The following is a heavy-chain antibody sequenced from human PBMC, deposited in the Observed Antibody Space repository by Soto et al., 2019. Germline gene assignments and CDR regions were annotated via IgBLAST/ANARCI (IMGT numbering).Heavy chain of an antibody. D-gene: IGHD3-10*01. CDR1: GGSISSGGYY. Sequence: NPSDTLSLTCTVSGGSISSGGYYWSWIRQHPGKGLEWIGYIYYSGSTYYNPSLKSRVTISVDTSKNQFSLKLSSVTAADTAVYYCASLPAAGGYYPRDAFDIWGQGTMVTVSS. CDR2: IYYSGST. CDR3: ASLPAAGGYYPRDAFDI. J-gene: IGHJ3*02. V-gene: IGHV4-31*03.